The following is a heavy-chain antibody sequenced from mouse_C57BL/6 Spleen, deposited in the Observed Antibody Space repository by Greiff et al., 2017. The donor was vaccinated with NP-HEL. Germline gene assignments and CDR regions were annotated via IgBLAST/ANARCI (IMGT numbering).Heavy chain of an antibody. J-gene: IGHJ2*01. CDR1: GYAFTNYL. CDR3: ARLGSNYGYFDY. D-gene: IGHD2-5*01. CDR2: INPGSGGT. V-gene: IGHV1-54*01. Sequence: LVESGAELVRPGTSVKVSCKASGYAFTNYLIEWVKQRPGQGLEWIGVINPGSGGTNYNEKFKGKATLTADKSSSTAYMQLSSLTSEDSAVYFCARLGSNYGYFDYWGQGTTLTVSS.